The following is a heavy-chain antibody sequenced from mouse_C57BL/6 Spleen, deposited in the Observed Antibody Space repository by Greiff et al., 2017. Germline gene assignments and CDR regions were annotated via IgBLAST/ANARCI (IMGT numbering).Heavy chain of an antibody. CDR3: ARALLPHWYCDV. J-gene: IGHJ1*03. Sequence: QVQLQQSGAELARPGASVKLSCKASGYTFTSYGISWVKQRTGQGLEWIGEIYPRSGNTYYNEKFKGKATLTADKSSITAYMELRSLTSEDSAVYFCARALLPHWYCDVWGTGTTVTVSS. CDR2: IYPRSGNT. D-gene: IGHD1-1*01. V-gene: IGHV1-81*01. CDR1: GYTFTSYG.